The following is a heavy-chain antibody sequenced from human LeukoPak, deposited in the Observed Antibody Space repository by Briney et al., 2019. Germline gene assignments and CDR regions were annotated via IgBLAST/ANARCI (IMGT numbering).Heavy chain of an antibody. CDR1: GGTFSSYA. CDR3: TRATFGDTAMVFDY. Sequence: SVKVSCKASGGTFSSYAISWVRQAPGQGLEWMGGIIPIFGTANYAQKFQGRVTITTDESTSTAYMELSSLRSEDTAVYYCTRATFGDTAMVFDYWGQGALVTVSS. J-gene: IGHJ4*02. CDR2: IIPIFGTA. V-gene: IGHV1-69*05. D-gene: IGHD5-18*01.